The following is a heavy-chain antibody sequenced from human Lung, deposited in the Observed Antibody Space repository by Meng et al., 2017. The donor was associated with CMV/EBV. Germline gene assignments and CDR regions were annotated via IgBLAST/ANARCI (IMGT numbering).Heavy chain of an antibody. V-gene: IGHV3-15*01. CDR2: SKSRNDGGTA. Sequence: AESLSLXCAASGYTFRTTWMSWVRQAPGKELDWVGRSKSRNDGGTADHGTPVKGRITISRDDSKDTLYLRMNSLKVEDTAIYYCPTGFGTAEAFWGQGTLVTVSS. CDR3: PTGFGTAEAF. CDR1: GYTFRTTW. D-gene: IGHD1-1*01. J-gene: IGHJ4*02.